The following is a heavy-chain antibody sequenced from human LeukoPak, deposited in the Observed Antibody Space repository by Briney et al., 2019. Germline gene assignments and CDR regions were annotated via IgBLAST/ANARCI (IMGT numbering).Heavy chain of an antibody. Sequence: GGSLRLSCAASGFTFSSYAMSWVRQAPGKGLDWVSSISSSRSYIYYADSVKGRFTISRDNAKNSLYLQMNSLRAEDTDVYYCARDHRKGRLLWFGELLSWLDPWGQGTLVTVSS. CDR1: GFTFSSYA. CDR2: ISSSRSYI. J-gene: IGHJ5*02. CDR3: ARDHRKGRLLWFGELLSWLDP. D-gene: IGHD3-10*01. V-gene: IGHV3-21*01.